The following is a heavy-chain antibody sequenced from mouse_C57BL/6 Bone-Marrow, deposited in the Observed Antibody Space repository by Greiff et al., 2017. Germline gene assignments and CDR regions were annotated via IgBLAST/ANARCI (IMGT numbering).Heavy chain of an antibody. D-gene: IGHD1-1*01. CDR3: TPHYYGSSYGDWYFDV. V-gene: IGHV14-4*01. J-gene: IGHJ1*03. Sequence: EVQLQQSGAELVRPGASVKLFCTASGFNIKDDYMHWVKQRPEQGLEWIGWIDPENGDTEYASKFQGKATITADTSSNTAYLQLSSLTSEDTAVYYCTPHYYGSSYGDWYFDVWGTGTTVTVSS. CDR1: GFNIKDDY. CDR2: IDPENGDT.